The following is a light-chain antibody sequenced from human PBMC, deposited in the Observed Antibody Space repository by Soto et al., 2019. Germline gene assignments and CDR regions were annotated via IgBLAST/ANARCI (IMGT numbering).Light chain of an antibody. CDR1: SGSIANNY. J-gene: IGLJ2*01. CDR2: ENN. Sequence: NFMLTQPHSVSESPGKTLSISCTRSSGSIANNYVQWYQQLPGRAPPTVIYENNQRLAGVPDRFSGSTDGSSNSASLIISGLQTEDEADYYCQSYDSDFVVFGGGTKVTVL. CDR3: QSYDSDFVV. V-gene: IGLV6-57*04.